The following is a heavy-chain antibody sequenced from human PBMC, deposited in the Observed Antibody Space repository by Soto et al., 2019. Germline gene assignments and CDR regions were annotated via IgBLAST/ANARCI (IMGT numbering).Heavy chain of an antibody. Sequence: SETLSLTCAVSGFSISSGNYWGWIRQPPGKGLEWIASINHSGRTYYNPSLKSRVTISVDTSKNQFSLKLSSVTAADTAMYYCAREVRGVRDFWSSGMDVWGQGTTVTVSS. CDR3: AREVRGVRDFWSSGMDV. CDR2: INHSGRT. J-gene: IGHJ6*02. D-gene: IGHD3-3*01. V-gene: IGHV4-38-2*02. CDR1: GFSISSGNY.